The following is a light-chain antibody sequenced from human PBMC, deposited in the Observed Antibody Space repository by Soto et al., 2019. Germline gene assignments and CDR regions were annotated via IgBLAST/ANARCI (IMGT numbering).Light chain of an antibody. J-gene: IGKJ2*01. CDR1: QSIGSS. CDR3: QQYNSYET. Sequence: DIQMTQSPSTLSASVGDRVTITCRASQSIGSSLAWYQQKPGKGPKLLIYDASTLESGVPSRVSGSGFGTEFALTISSLQPDDFATFYCQQYNSYETFGQGTKLEIK. CDR2: DAS. V-gene: IGKV1-5*01.